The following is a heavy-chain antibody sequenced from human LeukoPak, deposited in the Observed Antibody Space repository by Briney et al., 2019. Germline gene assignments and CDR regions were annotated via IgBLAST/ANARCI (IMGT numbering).Heavy chain of an antibody. Sequence: ASVKVSCKASGYTFISHGIYWVGQAPGQGGEGMGWISPYNYETNYPRMFLDRVIITTETSTTTAYMELRGLTSDDTAVYFCARGADTNSWYRPAFRLLDVWGQGTLVTVSS. CDR2: ISPYNYET. V-gene: IGHV1-18*01. CDR1: GYTFISHG. D-gene: IGHD6-13*01. J-gene: IGHJ4*02. CDR3: ARGADTNSWYRPAFRLLDV.